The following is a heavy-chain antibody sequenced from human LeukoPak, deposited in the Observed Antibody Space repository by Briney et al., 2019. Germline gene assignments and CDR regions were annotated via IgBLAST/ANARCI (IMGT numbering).Heavy chain of an antibody. CDR2: ITDGVSGGST. J-gene: IGHJ5*02. D-gene: IGHD5-18*01. CDR1: GFTFSSYA. Sequence: GGSLRLSCAASGFTFSSYAMTWVRQAPGKGLEWVSTITDGVSGGSTYYADSVKGRFTISRDNSKNTLYLQMSSLRAEDTAVYFCAKDRTGYSYGYFLSPWGQGTLVTVSS. V-gene: IGHV3-23*01. CDR3: AKDRTGYSYGYFLSP.